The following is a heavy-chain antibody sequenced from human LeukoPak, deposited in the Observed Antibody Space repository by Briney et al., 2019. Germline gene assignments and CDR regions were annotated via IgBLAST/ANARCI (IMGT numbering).Heavy chain of an antibody. CDR3: AKRVPYSSSSVYFDS. CDR1: GFTFSTYG. CDR2: IADTGSDT. V-gene: IGHV3-23*01. Sequence: PGGSLRLSCAASGFTFSTYGMSWVRQAPGKGLEWVSAIADTGSDTYYADSVKGRFTISRGNSKNTLHLQMNSLTADDTAIYFCAKRVPYSSSSVYFDSWGQGTLVTVSS. D-gene: IGHD6-6*01. J-gene: IGHJ4*02.